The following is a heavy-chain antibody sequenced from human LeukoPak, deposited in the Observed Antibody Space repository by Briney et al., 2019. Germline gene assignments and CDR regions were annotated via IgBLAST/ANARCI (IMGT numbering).Heavy chain of an antibody. J-gene: IGHJ4*02. CDR3: TGRPDYGDYYYFDY. V-gene: IGHV3-49*03. Sequence: GGYLRLSCTASEFTFGDYAMSWFRQAPGKGLEWVGFIRSKAYGGTTEYAASVKGRFTISRDDSKSIAYLQMNSLITEDTAVYFCTGRPDYGDYYYFDYWGQGTLVTVSS. CDR2: IRSKAYGGTT. D-gene: IGHD4-17*01. CDR1: EFTFGDYA.